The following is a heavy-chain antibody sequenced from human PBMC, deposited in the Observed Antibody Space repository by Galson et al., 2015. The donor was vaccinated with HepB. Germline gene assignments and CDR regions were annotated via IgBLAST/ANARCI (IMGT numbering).Heavy chain of an antibody. Sequence: SLRLSCAASGFTFSSYGMHWVRQAPGKGLEWVAVISYDGSNKYYADSVKGRFTISRDNSKNTLYLQMNSLRAEDTAAYYCAKDAVWNDPTYYYMDVWGKGTTVTVSS. D-gene: IGHD1-1*01. V-gene: IGHV3-30*18. CDR2: ISYDGSNK. J-gene: IGHJ6*03. CDR1: GFTFSSYG. CDR3: AKDAVWNDPTYYYMDV.